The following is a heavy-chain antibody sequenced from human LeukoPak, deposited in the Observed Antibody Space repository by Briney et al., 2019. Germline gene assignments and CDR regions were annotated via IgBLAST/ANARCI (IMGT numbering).Heavy chain of an antibody. J-gene: IGHJ4*02. CDR2: ISGSSIYI. CDR1: GFTFSAYS. Sequence: GGSLRLSCAASGFTFSAYSMNWVRQAPGKGLEWVSSISGSSIYINYADSVKGRFTISSDNAKNSLYLQMNSLRAEDTAVYYCARALYDSSGYYFDYWGQGTLVTVSS. V-gene: IGHV3-21*01. CDR3: ARALYDSSGYYFDY. D-gene: IGHD3-22*01.